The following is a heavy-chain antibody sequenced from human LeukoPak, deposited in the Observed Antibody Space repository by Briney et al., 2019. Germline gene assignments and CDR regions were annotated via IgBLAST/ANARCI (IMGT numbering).Heavy chain of an antibody. J-gene: IGHJ4*02. V-gene: IGHV3-30-3*01. CDR3: ARSSGDGSPDY. CDR1: GFTFSSYA. CDR2: ISYDGSNK. D-gene: IGHD5-24*01. Sequence: GGSLRLSCAASGFTFSSYAMHWVRQAPGKGLEWVAVISYDGSNKYYADSVKGRFTISRDNSKNTLYLQMNSPRAEDTAVYYCARSSGDGSPDYWGQGTLVTVSS.